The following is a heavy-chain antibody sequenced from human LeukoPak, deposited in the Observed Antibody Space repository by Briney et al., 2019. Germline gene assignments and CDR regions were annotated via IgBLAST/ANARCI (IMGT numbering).Heavy chain of an antibody. CDR2: IQFDGSYK. V-gene: IGHV3-30*02. CDR3: ATHCSGTACHRDY. Sequence: PGGSLRLSCAASGLTLGSSAMHWVRQAPGKGLECVAFIQFDGSYKHYSDSVKGRFTISRDNSKNTLYLEMNSLRAEDTAVYYCATHCSGTACHRDYWGQGTLVTVSS. J-gene: IGHJ4*02. D-gene: IGHD2-2*01. CDR1: GLTLGSSA.